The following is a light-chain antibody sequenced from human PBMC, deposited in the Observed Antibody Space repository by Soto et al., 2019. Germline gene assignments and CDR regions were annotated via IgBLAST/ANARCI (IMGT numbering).Light chain of an antibody. V-gene: IGKV3-15*01. CDR1: QSVSSN. Sequence: EIVLTQSPATLSVSPRERATLSCRASQSVSSNLAWYQQKPGQAPRLLIHGASTRATGIPARFSGSGSGTEFTLTISSLQSEDFAVYYCQQYNNWPRTFGQGTKVDIK. CDR3: QQYNNWPRT. J-gene: IGKJ1*01. CDR2: GAS.